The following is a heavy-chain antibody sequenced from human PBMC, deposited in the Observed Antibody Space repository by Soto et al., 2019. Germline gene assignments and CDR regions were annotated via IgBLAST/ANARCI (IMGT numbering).Heavy chain of an antibody. D-gene: IGHD3-3*01. V-gene: IGHV3-7*01. Sequence: PWGSLRLSCAASGFTFSSYWMSWVRQAPGKGLEWVANIKQDGSEKYYVDSVKGRFTISRDNAKNSLYLQMNSLRAEDTAVYYCARRQRVVIIRNYYYYMDVWGKGTTVTVSS. CDR1: GFTFSSYW. CDR3: ARRQRVVIIRNYYYYMDV. CDR2: IKQDGSEK. J-gene: IGHJ6*03.